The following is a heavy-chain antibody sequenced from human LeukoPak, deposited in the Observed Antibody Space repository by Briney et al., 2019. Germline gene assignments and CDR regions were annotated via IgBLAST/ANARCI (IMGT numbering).Heavy chain of an antibody. V-gene: IGHV1-18*01. Sequence: ASVKVSCKASGYTFTSYGISWVRQAPGQGLEWMGWISAYNGNTNYAQKLQGGVTMTTDTSTSTAYMELRSLRSDDTAVYYCARDEFDLDCSSTSCYPPSSFDYWGQGTLVTVSS. CDR2: ISAYNGNT. CDR3: ARDEFDLDCSSTSCYPPSSFDY. CDR1: GYTFTSYG. D-gene: IGHD2-2*01. J-gene: IGHJ4*02.